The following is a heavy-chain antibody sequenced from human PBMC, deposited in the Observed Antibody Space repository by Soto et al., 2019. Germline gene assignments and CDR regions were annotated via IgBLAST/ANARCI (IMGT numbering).Heavy chain of an antibody. D-gene: IGHD6-6*01. Sequence: SETLSLTCTVSGGSISSSSYYWGWIRQPPGKGLEWIGYIYYSGSTYYNPSLKSRVTISVDTSKNQFSLKLSSVTAADTAVYYCARERPDGARLDPWGQGTTVTVSS. CDR3: ARERPDGARLDP. CDR2: IYYSGST. CDR1: GGSISSSSYY. V-gene: IGHV4-30-4*08. J-gene: IGHJ6*02.